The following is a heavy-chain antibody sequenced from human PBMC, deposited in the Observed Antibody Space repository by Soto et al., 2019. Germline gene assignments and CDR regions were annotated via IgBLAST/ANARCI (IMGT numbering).Heavy chain of an antibody. CDR2: IIPIFGTA. Sequence: SVKVSCKASGGTFSSYAISWVRQAPGQGLEWMGGIIPIFGTANYAQKFQGRVTITADESTSTAYMELSSLRSEDTAVYCCARRVLDYGDYVGYYGMDVWGQGTTVTVSS. CDR3: ARRVLDYGDYVGYYGMDV. D-gene: IGHD4-17*01. V-gene: IGHV1-69*13. J-gene: IGHJ6*02. CDR1: GGTFSSYA.